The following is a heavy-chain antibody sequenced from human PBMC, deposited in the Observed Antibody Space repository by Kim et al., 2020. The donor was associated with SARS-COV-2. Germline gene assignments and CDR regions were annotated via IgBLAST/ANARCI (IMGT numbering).Heavy chain of an antibody. Sequence: GESLKISCKGSGYSFTSYWISWVRQMPGKGLEWMGRIDPSDSYTNYSPSFQGHVIISVDKSISTAYLQWSSLKASDTAMYYCARHPAPYDSSGYPDYWGQGTLVTVSS. CDR2: IDPSDSYT. CDR3: ARHPAPYDSSGYPDY. V-gene: IGHV5-10-1*01. J-gene: IGHJ4*02. D-gene: IGHD3-22*01. CDR1: GYSFTSYW.